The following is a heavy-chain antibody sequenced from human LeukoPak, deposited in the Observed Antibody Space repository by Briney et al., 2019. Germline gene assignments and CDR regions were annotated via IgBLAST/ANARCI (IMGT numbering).Heavy chain of an antibody. V-gene: IGHV4-4*07. CDR2: VYTSGTT. Sequence: SETLSLTCTVSADSISNYYWSWIRQPAGKGLEWIGRVYTSGTTNYNPSLKSRVTMSVDASKNQFYLKVRSVTAADTAVYYCARGILFSGRPTMFGEVANYYMDVWGKGTVVTVSS. D-gene: IGHD3-3*01. CDR1: ADSISNYY. CDR3: ARGILFSGRPTMFGEVANYYMDV. J-gene: IGHJ6*03.